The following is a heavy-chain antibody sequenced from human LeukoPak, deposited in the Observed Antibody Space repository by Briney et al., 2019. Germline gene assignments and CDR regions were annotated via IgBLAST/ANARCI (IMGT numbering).Heavy chain of an antibody. V-gene: IGHV3-23*01. Sequence: GGSLRLSCAASGFTFSSYAMSWVRQAPGKGLEWVSAISGSGGSTYYADSVKGRFTISRDNSKNTLYLQMNSLRAEDTAVYYCAKEELLLSDSSGYGYWSQGTLVTVTS. CDR2: ISGSGGST. CDR3: AKEELLLSDSSGYGY. J-gene: IGHJ4*02. CDR1: GFTFSSYA. D-gene: IGHD3-22*01.